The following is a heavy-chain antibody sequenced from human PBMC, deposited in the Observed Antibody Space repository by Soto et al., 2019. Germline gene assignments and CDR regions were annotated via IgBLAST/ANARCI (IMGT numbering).Heavy chain of an antibody. D-gene: IGHD5-18*01. V-gene: IGHV5-51*01. Sequence: PGESLKVSCKGSGSSFTSYWIGWVRQMPGKGLEWMGIIYPGDSDTRYSPSFQGQVTISADKSISTAYLQWSSLKASDTAMYYCARHGYGQLWLRWFDPWGQGTLVTV. CDR1: GSSFTSYW. CDR2: IYPGDSDT. CDR3: ARHGYGQLWLRWFDP. J-gene: IGHJ5*02.